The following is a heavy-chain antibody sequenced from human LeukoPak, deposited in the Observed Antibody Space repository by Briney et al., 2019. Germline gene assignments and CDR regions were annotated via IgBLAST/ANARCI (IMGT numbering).Heavy chain of an antibody. Sequence: GRSLRLSCAASGFTFDDYAMHWVRQAPGKGLEWVSGISWNSGSIGYADSVKGRFTISRDNAKNSLYLQMNSLRAEDTALYYCAKDGLTLRWGQGTLVTVSS. CDR3: AKDGLTLR. V-gene: IGHV3-9*01. CDR2: ISWNSGSI. J-gene: IGHJ4*02. CDR1: GFTFDDYA.